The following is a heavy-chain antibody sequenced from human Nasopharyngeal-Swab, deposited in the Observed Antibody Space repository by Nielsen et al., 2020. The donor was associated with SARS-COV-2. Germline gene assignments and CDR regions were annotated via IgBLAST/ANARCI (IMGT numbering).Heavy chain of an antibody. V-gene: IGHV3-7*01. J-gene: IGHJ6*02. D-gene: IGHD3-3*01. Sequence: GGSLRLSCAASGFTFTTYWMTWVRQVPGKGLEWVANIKEDGSAKYYADSVKGRFTISRDNAKSSLHLQMNSLRAEDTAVYYCARHYDFWSGYYNSHFYGMDVWGQGTTVTVSS. CDR2: IKEDGSAK. CDR1: GFTFTTYW. CDR3: ARHYDFWSGYYNSHFYGMDV.